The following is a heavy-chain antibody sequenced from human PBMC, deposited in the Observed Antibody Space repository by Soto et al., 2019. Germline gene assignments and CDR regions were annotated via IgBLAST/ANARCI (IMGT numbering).Heavy chain of an antibody. J-gene: IGHJ4*02. CDR3: ASGRNYYDSSGYCSANFDY. V-gene: IGHV4-39*01. D-gene: IGHD3-22*01. Sequence: SETLSLTCTVSGGSISSSSYYWGWIRQPPGKGLEWIGSIYYSGSTYYNPSLKSRVTISVDTSKNQFSLKLSSVTAADTAVYYCASGRNYYDSSGYCSANFDYWGQGTLVTVSS. CDR2: IYYSGST. CDR1: GGSISSSSYY.